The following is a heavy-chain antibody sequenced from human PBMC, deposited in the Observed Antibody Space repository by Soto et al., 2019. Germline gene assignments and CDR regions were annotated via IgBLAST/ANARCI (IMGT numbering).Heavy chain of an antibody. CDR3: ARLQYYYDSSGPLYGMDV. Sequence: QVQLVQSGAEVKKPGSSVKVSCKASGGTFSSYAISWVRQAPGQGLEWMGGIIPIFGTANYAQKFQGRVTITEDETTSTAYMELSSLRSEDTDVYYWARLQYYYDSSGPLYGMDVWGQGTTVTVSS. V-gene: IGHV1-69*01. J-gene: IGHJ6*02. D-gene: IGHD3-22*01. CDR1: GGTFSSYA. CDR2: IIPIFGTA.